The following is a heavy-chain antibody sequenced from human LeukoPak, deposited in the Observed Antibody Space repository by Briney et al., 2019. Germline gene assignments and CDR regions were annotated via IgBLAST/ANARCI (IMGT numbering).Heavy chain of an antibody. CDR2: ISYDGSNK. CDR1: GFTFSSSA. V-gene: IGHV3-30*04. D-gene: IGHD3-10*01. J-gene: IGHJ4*02. CDR3: ARDHGSGSYFDY. Sequence: GGSLRLSCAASGFTFSSSAMHWVRQAPGKGLEWVAVISYDGSNKYCADSVKCRFTISRDNSKNTLYLQMNSLRAEDTAVYYCARDHGSGSYFDYWGQGTLVTVSS.